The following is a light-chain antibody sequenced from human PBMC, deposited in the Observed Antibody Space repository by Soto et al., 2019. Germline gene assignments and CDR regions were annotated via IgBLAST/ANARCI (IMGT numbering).Light chain of an antibody. CDR2: VAS. CDR3: QQYNNWPPWT. Sequence: EVVMTQSXATVSVSPREXXXXXXXAIQSVSSNLAWYKQKAXKAPRVLIYVASTXATRIPARFSGSGSGTEFTLTISSLQSEDFAVYYCQQYNNWPPWTFGQGTKVDIK. J-gene: IGKJ1*01. V-gene: IGKV3-15*01. CDR1: QSVSSN.